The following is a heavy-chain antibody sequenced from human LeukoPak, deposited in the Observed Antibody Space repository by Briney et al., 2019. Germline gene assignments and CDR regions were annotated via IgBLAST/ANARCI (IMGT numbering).Heavy chain of an antibody. CDR3: ASAGLGDYYYVIDY. J-gene: IGHJ4*02. CDR2: IYNSGGT. Sequence: PSETLSHTCTVSVGSISSYSWNWIRQPPGKGLEWIGYIYNSGGTNYNPSLKSRVTISVETSNNQFSLKLSSVTAARTAVYYFASAGLGDYYYVIDYWGQGTLVTVSS. CDR1: VGSISSYS. V-gene: IGHV4-59*01. D-gene: IGHD3-22*01.